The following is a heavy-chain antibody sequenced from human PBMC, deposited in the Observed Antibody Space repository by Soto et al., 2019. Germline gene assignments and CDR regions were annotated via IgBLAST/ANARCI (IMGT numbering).Heavy chain of an antibody. D-gene: IGHD5-12*01. CDR1: GFTFRNYA. V-gene: IGHV3-23*01. CDR2: MSGSGGTT. CDR3: AKEWLRSYYYYGMDV. J-gene: IGHJ6*02. Sequence: EVQLLESGGGLVQPGGSLRLSGVASGFTFRNYALSWVRQAPGKGLEWVSVMSGSGGTTYYADSVKGRFTVSTDISKNPLYLQMNSLRVEDTAVYYCAKEWLRSYYYYGMDVWGQGTTVTVSS.